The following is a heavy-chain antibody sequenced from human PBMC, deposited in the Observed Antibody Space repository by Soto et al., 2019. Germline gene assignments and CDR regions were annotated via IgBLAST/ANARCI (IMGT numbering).Heavy chain of an antibody. CDR1: GYTFTSYG. Sequence: ASVKVSCKASGYTFTSYGMSWVRQAPGQGLEWMGWISAYNGNTNYAQKLQGRVTMTTDTSTSTAYMELRSLRSDDTAVYYCASWPNAYGSGSYYDWFDPWGQGTLVTVSS. CDR2: ISAYNGNT. J-gene: IGHJ5*02. V-gene: IGHV1-18*01. CDR3: ASWPNAYGSGSYYDWFDP. D-gene: IGHD3-10*01.